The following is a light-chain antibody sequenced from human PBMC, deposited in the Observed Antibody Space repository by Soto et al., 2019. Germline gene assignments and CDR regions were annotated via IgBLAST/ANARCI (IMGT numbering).Light chain of an antibody. J-gene: IGKJ1*01. V-gene: IGKV1-39*01. CDR3: HQSYSLET. Sequence: EIQMTQSPSSLSASVGDRVTITCRASQSISNHLNWYQQKPGKAPNLLIYAASSLQSGVPSRFSGSGSGTDFTLTISSLQPEDFATYYCHQSYSLETFGQGTKVDIK. CDR2: AAS. CDR1: QSISNH.